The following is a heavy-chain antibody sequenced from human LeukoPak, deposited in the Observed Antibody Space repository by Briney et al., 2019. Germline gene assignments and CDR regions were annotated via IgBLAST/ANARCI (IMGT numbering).Heavy chain of an antibody. CDR2: ISWNSGSI. V-gene: IGHV3-9*01. Sequence: GGSLRLSCAASGFTFDDYAMHWVRQAPGKGLEWVSGISWNSGSIGYADSVKGRFTISRDNVKNSLYLQMNSLRAEDTALYYCAKDLGATLYYYYGMDVWGQGTTVTVSS. J-gene: IGHJ6*02. D-gene: IGHD1-26*01. CDR1: GFTFDDYA. CDR3: AKDLGATLYYYYGMDV.